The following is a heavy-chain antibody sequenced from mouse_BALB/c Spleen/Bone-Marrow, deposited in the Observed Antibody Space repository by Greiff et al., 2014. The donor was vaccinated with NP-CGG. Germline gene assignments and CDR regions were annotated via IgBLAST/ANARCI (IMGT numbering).Heavy chain of an antibody. CDR3: ARTPRATFYFDY. D-gene: IGHD3-1*01. Sequence: EVKLMESGAELVNPGASVKLSCTASGFNIKDTYMHWVKQRPEQGLEWIGRIDPANGNTKYDPKFQGKATITADTSPNTAYLQLFSLTSEDTAVYYCARTPRATFYFDYWGQGTTLTVSS. J-gene: IGHJ2*01. CDR1: GFNIKDTY. CDR2: IDPANGNT. V-gene: IGHV14-3*02.